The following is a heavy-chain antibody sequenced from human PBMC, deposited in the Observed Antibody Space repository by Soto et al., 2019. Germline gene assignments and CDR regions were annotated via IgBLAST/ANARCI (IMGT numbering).Heavy chain of an antibody. CDR1: GYTFTSYG. J-gene: IGHJ4*02. CDR2: IIPIFGTA. Sequence: GASVKVSCKASGYTFTSYGISWVRQAPGQGLEWMGGIIPIFGTANYAQKFQGRVTITADESTSTAYMELSSLRSEDTAVYYCARGVEYSYGYDYWGQGTLVTVSS. D-gene: IGHD5-18*01. CDR3: ARGVEYSYGYDY. V-gene: IGHV1-69*13.